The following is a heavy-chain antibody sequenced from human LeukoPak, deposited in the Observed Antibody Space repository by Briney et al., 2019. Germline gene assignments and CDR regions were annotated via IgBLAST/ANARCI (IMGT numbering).Heavy chain of an antibody. Sequence: GGSLRLSCAASGFIFGNYGMHWVRQAPGKGLEWVTFIRYDGSNKYYADSVKGRFTISRDNAKNSLYLQMNSLRAEDTAVYYCARLAYCGGDCYFPDYWGQGTLVTVSS. J-gene: IGHJ4*02. CDR3: ARLAYCGGDCYFPDY. CDR2: IRYDGSNK. D-gene: IGHD2-21*02. V-gene: IGHV3-30*02. CDR1: GFIFGNYG.